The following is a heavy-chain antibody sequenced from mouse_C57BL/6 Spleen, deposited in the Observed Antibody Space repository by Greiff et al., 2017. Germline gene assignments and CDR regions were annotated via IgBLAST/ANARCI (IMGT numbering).Heavy chain of an antibody. V-gene: IGHV1-77*01. D-gene: IGHD1-1*01. Sequence: QVQLQQSGAELVKPGASVKISCKASGYTFTDYYINWVKQRPGQGLEWIGKIGPGSGSTYYNEKFKGKATLTADKSSRTAYMQLSSLTSEDSAVYFCARDRYYYGSSYGDAMDYWGQGTSVTVSS. CDR1: GYTFTDYY. CDR2: IGPGSGST. J-gene: IGHJ4*01. CDR3: ARDRYYYGSSYGDAMDY.